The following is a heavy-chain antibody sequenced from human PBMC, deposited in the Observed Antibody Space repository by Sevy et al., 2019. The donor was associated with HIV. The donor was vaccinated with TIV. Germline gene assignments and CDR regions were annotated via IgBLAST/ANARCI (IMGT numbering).Heavy chain of an antibody. Sequence: ASVKVSCKASGYMFRNYGITWVRQAPGQRLEWMGWITSHNGYTKSAQKVQDRVTLTTDTSTSTVYMELRSLTPDDTAIYFCARVGYCSGGSCWMAWFDPWGQGTLVTVSS. CDR2: ITSHNGYT. D-gene: IGHD2-15*01. CDR1: GYMFRNYG. CDR3: ARVGYCSGGSCWMAWFDP. J-gene: IGHJ5*02. V-gene: IGHV1-18*04.